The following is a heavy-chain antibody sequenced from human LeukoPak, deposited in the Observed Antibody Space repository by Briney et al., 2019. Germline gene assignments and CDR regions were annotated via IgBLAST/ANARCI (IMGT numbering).Heavy chain of an antibody. CDR3: ARGGYSFDY. D-gene: IGHD5-12*01. V-gene: IGHV3-7*01. CDR1: GFSLSGYW. J-gene: IGHJ4*02. CDR2: LHADGNEK. Sequence: GGSLRLSCAASGFSLSGYWMSWVRQPPGKGLEWVARLHADGNEKYFVDSVKGRFIVSRDNAKNSLYLQMNSLRVEDTAVYYCARGGYSFDYLGQGTLVTVSS.